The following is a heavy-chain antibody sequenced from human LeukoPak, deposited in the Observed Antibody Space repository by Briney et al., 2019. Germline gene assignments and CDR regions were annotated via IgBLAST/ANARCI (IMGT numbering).Heavy chain of an antibody. J-gene: IGHJ3*02. D-gene: IGHD2-15*01. CDR3: ARHCCSGPAKRVFDI. CDR1: GVSIISSDYH. Sequence: PSETLSLTCTVSGVSIISSDYHWGWVRQPPGKGLEWTGTISYSGNTDYNPSLRSRVTISVDTSNNQFSLRLGSVTAADTAVYHCARHCCSGPAKRVFDIWGQGTMVTVSS. CDR2: ISYSGNT. V-gene: IGHV4-39*01.